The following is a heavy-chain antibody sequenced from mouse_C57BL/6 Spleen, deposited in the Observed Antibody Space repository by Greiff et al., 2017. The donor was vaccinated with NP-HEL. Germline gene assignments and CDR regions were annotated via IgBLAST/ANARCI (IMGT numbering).Heavy chain of an antibody. CDR3: ARRDYGKGMDY. CDR1: GYAFSSYW. Sequence: QVQLKESGAELVKPGASVKISCKASGYAFSSYWMNWVKQRPGKGLEWIGQIYPGDGDTNYNGKFKGKATLTADKSSSTAYMQLSSLTSEDSAVYFGARRDYGKGMDYWGQGTSVTVSS. CDR2: IYPGDGDT. D-gene: IGHD1-1*01. J-gene: IGHJ4*01. V-gene: IGHV1-80*01.